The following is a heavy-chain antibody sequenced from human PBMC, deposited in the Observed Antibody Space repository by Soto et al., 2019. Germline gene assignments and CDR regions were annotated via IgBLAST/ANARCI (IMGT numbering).Heavy chain of an antibody. V-gene: IGHV1-18*01. CDR3: ARDQGSSSSANYFDY. CDR2: ISAYNGDT. J-gene: IGHJ4*02. D-gene: IGHD6-6*01. Sequence: GRSVKVSCKASGYTFTNYGITWVRQAPGQGLEWMGWISAYNGDTHYTQRLQGRVTMTTDTSTSTAYMELSSLRSEDTAVYYCARDQGSSSSANYFDYWGQGTLVTVSS. CDR1: GYTFTNYG.